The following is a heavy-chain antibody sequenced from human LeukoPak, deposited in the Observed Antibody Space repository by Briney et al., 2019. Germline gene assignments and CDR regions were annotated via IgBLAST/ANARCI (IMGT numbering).Heavy chain of an antibody. CDR1: GFTFSSYA. Sequence: GRSLRLSCAASGFTFSSYAMHWVRQASGKGLEWVGRIRSKANTYATAYVASVKGRFTISRDDSKNTTYLQMNSLKTEDTAVYYCTRTSFGWGAFDIWGQGTVVTVSS. CDR3: TRTSFGWGAFDI. CDR2: IRSKANTYAT. D-gene: IGHD3-16*01. V-gene: IGHV3-73*01. J-gene: IGHJ3*02.